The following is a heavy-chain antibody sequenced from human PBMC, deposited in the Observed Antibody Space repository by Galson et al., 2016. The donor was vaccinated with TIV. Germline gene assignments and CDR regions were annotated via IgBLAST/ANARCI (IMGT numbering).Heavy chain of an antibody. Sequence: SVKVSCKASGVTFISFAISWVRQAPGQGLEWMGGIIPIFRTVHYAQRFQGRVTITADESTSTAYMELSSLRSEDMAVYYCARGEVYDSLDGWGQGTLVTASS. J-gene: IGHJ4*02. CDR3: ARGEVYDSLDG. CDR1: GVTFISFA. CDR2: IIPIFRTV. D-gene: IGHD3-22*01. V-gene: IGHV1-69*13.